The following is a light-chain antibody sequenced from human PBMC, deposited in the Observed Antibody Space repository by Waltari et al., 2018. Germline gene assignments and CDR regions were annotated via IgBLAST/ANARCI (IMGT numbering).Light chain of an antibody. CDR1: SSDVGGYNY. J-gene: IGLJ3*02. Sequence: QSALPQPASVSGSPGQSITISRTGPSSDVGGYNYVSWYQQHPGKAPNLMIYDVSKRPSGVSNRFSGSKSGNTASLTISGLQAEDEADYYCSSYTSSSTWVFGGGTKLTVL. CDR2: DVS. CDR3: SSYTSSSTWV. V-gene: IGLV2-14*01.